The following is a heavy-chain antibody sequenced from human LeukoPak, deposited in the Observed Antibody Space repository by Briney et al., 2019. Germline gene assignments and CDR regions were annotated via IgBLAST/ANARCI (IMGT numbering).Heavy chain of an antibody. D-gene: IGHD3-22*01. Sequence: GASVKVSCKASGYTFTSYYMHWVRQAPGQGLEWMGIINPSGGSTSYAQKFQGRVTMTRDTSTSTVYMELSSLRSEDTAVYYCARDEVHAYYYDSSGYYIDYWGQGTLVTVSS. J-gene: IGHJ4*02. CDR1: GYTFTSYY. CDR3: ARDEVHAYYYDSSGYYIDY. CDR2: INPSGGST. V-gene: IGHV1-46*01.